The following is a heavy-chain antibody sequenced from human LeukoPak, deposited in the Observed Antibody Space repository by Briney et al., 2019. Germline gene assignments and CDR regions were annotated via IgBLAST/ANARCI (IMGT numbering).Heavy chain of an antibody. CDR1: GGSIRSYY. CDR2: IYTSGST. Sequence: KPSETLSLTCTVSGGSIRSYYWSWIRQPAGKGLEWIGRIYTSGSTNYNPSLKSRVTTSVDTSKNQFSLKLSSVTAADTAVYYCARSNYFYDSSGPFDYWGQGTLVTVSS. CDR3: ARSNYFYDSSGPFDY. J-gene: IGHJ4*02. V-gene: IGHV4-4*07. D-gene: IGHD3-22*01.